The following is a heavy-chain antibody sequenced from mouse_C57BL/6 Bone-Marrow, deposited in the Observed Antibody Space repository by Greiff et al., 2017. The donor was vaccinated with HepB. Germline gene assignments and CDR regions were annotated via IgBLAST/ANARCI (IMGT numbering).Heavy chain of an antibody. D-gene: IGHD1-1*01. CDR1: GYTFTSYW. CDR3: ARPRDYGSSHWYFDV. V-gene: IGHV1-59*01. CDR2: IDPSDSYT. Sequence: QVQLQQPGAELVRPGTSVKLSCKASGYTFTSYWMHWVKQRPGQGLDWIGVIDPSDSYTNYNQKFKGKATLTVDTSSSTAYMQLSSLTSEDSAVYYCARPRDYGSSHWYFDVWGTGTTVTVSS. J-gene: IGHJ1*03.